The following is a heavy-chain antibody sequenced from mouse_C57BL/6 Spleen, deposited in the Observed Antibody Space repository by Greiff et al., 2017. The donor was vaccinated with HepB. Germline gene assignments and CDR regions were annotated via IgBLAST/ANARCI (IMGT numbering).Heavy chain of an antibody. D-gene: IGHD1-1*01. CDR3: TRSYGSSHWYFDV. CDR1: GFTFSDAW. CDR2: IRNKANNHAT. Sequence: LQQSGGGLVQPGGSMKLSCAASGFTFSDAWMDWVRQSSEKGLEWVAEIRNKANNHATYYAESVKGRFTISRDDSKSSVYLQMNSLRAEDTGIYYCTRSYGSSHWYFDVWGTGTTVTVSS. J-gene: IGHJ1*03. V-gene: IGHV6-6*01.